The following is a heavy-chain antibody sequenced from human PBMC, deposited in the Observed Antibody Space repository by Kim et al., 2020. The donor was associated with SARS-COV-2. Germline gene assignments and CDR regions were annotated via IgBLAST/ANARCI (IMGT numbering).Heavy chain of an antibody. CDR1: GFTFSSYG. V-gene: IGHV3-33*01. J-gene: IGHJ4*02. CDR2: IWYDGSNK. D-gene: IGHD6-19*01. Sequence: GGSLRLSCAASGFTFSSYGMHWVRQAPGKGLEWVAVIWYDGSNKYYADSVKGRFTISRDNSKNTLYLQMNSLRAEDTAVYYCARGSLRYIAVADYWGQGTLVTVSS. CDR3: ARGSLRYIAVADY.